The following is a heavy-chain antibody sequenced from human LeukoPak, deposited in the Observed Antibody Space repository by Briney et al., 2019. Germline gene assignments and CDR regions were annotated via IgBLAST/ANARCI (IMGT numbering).Heavy chain of an antibody. CDR3: ARDERRYCSDSSCYPGDY. CDR2: ISRTSAYI. V-gene: IGHV3-21*01. CDR1: GFNFSNYA. D-gene: IGHD2-2*01. Sequence: GGSLRLSCAASGFNFSNYAMKWVRQAPGKGLEWVSAISRTSAYIYYPDSVKGRFTISRDNAQNSLYLQMDSLRVEDTAVYYCARDERRYCSDSSCYPGDYWGQGTLVTVSS. J-gene: IGHJ4*02.